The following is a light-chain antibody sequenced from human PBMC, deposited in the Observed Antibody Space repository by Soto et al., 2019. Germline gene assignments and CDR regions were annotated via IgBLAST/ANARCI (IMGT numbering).Light chain of an antibody. CDR3: SSYTSSSTLWV. CDR1: SSDVGGYNC. V-gene: IGLV2-14*01. J-gene: IGLJ1*01. CDR2: DVS. Sequence: QSALTQPASVSGSPGQSITISCTGTSSDVGGYNCVSWYQQHPGKAPKLMIYDVSNRPSGVSNRFSGSKSGNTASLTISGLQAEDEADYYCSSYTSSSTLWVFGTGTKLTVL.